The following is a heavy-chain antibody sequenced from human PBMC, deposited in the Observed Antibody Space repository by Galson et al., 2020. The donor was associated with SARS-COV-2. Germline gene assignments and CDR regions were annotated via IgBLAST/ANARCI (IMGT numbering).Heavy chain of an antibody. D-gene: IGHD1-26*01. J-gene: IGHJ6*02. CDR2: IAWDDDK. Sequence: SGPTLVKPTQTLTLPCTFPGFSLSTSGMCVSWIRQPLGNALARLALIAWDDDKYYIQSLKTRHTISKDTSKNQAALTMTNMDPVDTATYYCARIPWVGAITYYYYYGMDVWGQGTTVTVSS. V-gene: IGHV2-70*01. CDR1: GFSLSTSGMC. CDR3: ARIPWVGAITYYYYYGMDV.